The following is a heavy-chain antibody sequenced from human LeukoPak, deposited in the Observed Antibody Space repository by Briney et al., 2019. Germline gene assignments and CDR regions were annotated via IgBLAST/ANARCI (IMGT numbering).Heavy chain of an antibody. J-gene: IGHJ4*02. CDR2: INHSGST. D-gene: IGHD7-27*01. CDR1: GGSFSGDY. CDR3: ARGLNRGFDY. Sequence: PSETLSLTCAVYGGSFSGDYRSWIRQPPGKGLEWIGEINHSGSTNYNPSLQSRVTISVDRSKNQFSLKLSSVTAADTAVYYCARGLNRGFDYWGQGTLVTVSS. V-gene: IGHV4-34*01.